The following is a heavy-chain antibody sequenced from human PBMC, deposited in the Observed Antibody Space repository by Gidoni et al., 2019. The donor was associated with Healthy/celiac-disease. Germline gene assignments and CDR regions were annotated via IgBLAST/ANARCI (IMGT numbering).Heavy chain of an antibody. CDR2: ISGSGGST. CDR1: GFTFSSYA. CDR3: AKDSDGDYSFDY. J-gene: IGHJ4*02. D-gene: IGHD4-17*01. Sequence: EVQLLESGGGVVQLGGSLRLSCAAAGFTFSSYARSWVRQAPGKGLEWVSAISGSGGSTYYADSVKGRFTISRDNSKNTLYLQMNSLRAEDTAVYYCAKDSDGDYSFDYWGQGTLVTVSS. V-gene: IGHV3-23*01.